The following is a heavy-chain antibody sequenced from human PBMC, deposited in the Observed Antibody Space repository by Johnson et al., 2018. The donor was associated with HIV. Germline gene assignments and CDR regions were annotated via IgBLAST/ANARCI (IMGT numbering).Heavy chain of an antibody. CDR1: GFTFSNAW. CDR2: IKSKTDGGTT. J-gene: IGHJ3*02. D-gene: IGHD3-22*01. CDR3: TTVSGYYDSSGYYYPDAFDI. Sequence: VQLVESGGGLVKPGGSLRLSCAASGFTFSNAWMSWVRQAPGKGLEWVGRIKSKTDGGTTDYAAPVKGRFTISRDDSKNTLYLQMKSLKTEDTAVYYCTTVSGYYDSSGYYYPDAFDIWGQGTMVTVSS. V-gene: IGHV3-15*01.